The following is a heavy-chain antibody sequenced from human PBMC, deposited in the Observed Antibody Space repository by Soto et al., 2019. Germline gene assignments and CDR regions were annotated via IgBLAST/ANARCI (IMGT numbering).Heavy chain of an antibody. CDR2: IYWGDDK. D-gene: IGHD6-19*01. Sequence: QITLKESGPTLVKPTQTLTLTCTFSGFSLSTSGVGVGWIRQPPGKALEWLALIYWGDDKRYSPSLKSRLTITKDTSKTQVVLTMTNMDPVDTATYYCAHRLGGIGVAGTFDYWGQGTLVTVSS. J-gene: IGHJ4*02. V-gene: IGHV2-5*02. CDR1: GFSLSTSGVG. CDR3: AHRLGGIGVAGTFDY.